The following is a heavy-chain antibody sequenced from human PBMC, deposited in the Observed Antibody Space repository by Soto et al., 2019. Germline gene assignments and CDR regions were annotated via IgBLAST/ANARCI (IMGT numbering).Heavy chain of an antibody. J-gene: IGHJ2*01. Sequence: GGSLRLSCVASGFTFSSYGMHWVRQAPGKGLEWVAVISYDGSNKYYADSVKGRFTISRDNSKNTLYLQMNSLRAEDTAVYYCAKDRSSGWSDWYFDLWGRGTLVTVSS. CDR1: GFTFSSYG. CDR2: ISYDGSNK. V-gene: IGHV3-30*18. CDR3: AKDRSSGWSDWYFDL. D-gene: IGHD6-19*01.